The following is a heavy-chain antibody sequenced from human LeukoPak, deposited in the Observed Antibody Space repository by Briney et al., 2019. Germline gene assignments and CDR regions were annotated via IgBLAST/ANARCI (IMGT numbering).Heavy chain of an antibody. CDR2: ISGSGGTT. CDR3: AKALSGRYDY. J-gene: IGHJ4*02. D-gene: IGHD1-26*01. CDR1: GFTFSSYA. V-gene: IGHV3-23*01. Sequence: QAGGSLRLSCAASGFTFSSYAMSWVRQAPGKGLEWVSSISGSGGTTYYADSVKGRFTISRDNSKNTLYLQMNSLRAEDTAIYYCAKALSGRYDYWGQGTLVTVSS.